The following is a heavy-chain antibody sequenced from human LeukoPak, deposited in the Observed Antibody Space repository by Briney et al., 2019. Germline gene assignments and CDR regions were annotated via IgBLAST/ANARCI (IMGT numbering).Heavy chain of an antibody. CDR3: AREEWELLGRYGY. J-gene: IGHJ4*02. D-gene: IGHD1-26*01. CDR1: GFTFSDYY. Sequence: KSGGSLRLSCAASGFTFSDYYMSWIRQAPGKGLEWVSYISSSGSAIYYADSVKGRFTISRDNAKNSLYLQMNSLRAEDTAVYYCAREEWELLGRYGYWGQGTLVTVSS. CDR2: ISSSGSAI. V-gene: IGHV3-11*04.